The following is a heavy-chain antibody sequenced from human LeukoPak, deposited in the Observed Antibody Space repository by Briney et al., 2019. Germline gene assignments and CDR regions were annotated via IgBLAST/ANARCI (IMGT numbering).Heavy chain of an antibody. J-gene: IGHJ3*02. D-gene: IGHD2-15*01. Sequence: GGSLTLSCAASGFTFSSYWMSWVRQAPGKGLAWVANIKQDGSEEYYVDSVKGRFTISRDNAKNTLYLQMNSLRAEDTAVYYCARGRYCSGGSCYSAAFDIWGQGTMVTVSS. CDR1: GFTFSSYW. CDR3: ARGRYCSGGSCYSAAFDI. V-gene: IGHV3-7*01. CDR2: IKQDGSEE.